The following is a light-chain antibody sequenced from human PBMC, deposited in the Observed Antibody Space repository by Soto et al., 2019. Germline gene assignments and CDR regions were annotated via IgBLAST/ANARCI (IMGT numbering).Light chain of an antibody. CDR2: ENH. Sequence: QPVLTQPPSVSAAPGQTVTISCSGSTSDIGSNYVSWYQQLPGTAPKLLIYENHNRPAEIPDRFSGSKSGTSATLDIAGLQTGDEADYYCGSWDSSLSIGVFGGGTKVTVL. J-gene: IGLJ2*01. V-gene: IGLV1-51*01. CDR1: TSDIGSNY. CDR3: GSWDSSLSIGV.